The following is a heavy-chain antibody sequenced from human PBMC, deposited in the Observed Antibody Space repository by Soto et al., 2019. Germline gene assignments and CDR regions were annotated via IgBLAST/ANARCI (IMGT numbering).Heavy chain of an antibody. CDR2: INPILSMS. CDR1: GDTFAFHS. D-gene: IGHD3-10*01. V-gene: IGHV1-69*02. Sequence: QVQLVQSGAEVKRPGSSVKVSCKASGDTFAFHSINWVRQAPGLGLEWMGRINPILSMSNYAQRFQGRVTMTADKSTSTGYMVLSSLRSEDTAIYYCATSYGSGYRAFDYWGQGALVTVSS. CDR3: ATSYGSGYRAFDY. J-gene: IGHJ4*02.